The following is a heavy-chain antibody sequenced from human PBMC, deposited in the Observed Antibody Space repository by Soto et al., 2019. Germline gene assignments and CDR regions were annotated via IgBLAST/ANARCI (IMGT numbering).Heavy chain of an antibody. V-gene: IGHV4-59*08. Sequence: SETLSLTCTVSGGSISSDYWSWIRQPPGKGPEWIGYIYSSGTTDYNPSLKNRVTISIDTSKNQFSLKLSSVTAADTAVYYCARHPQWLIRGWFDPWGQGTLVTVSS. CDR1: GGSISSDY. CDR2: IYSSGTT. D-gene: IGHD6-19*01. J-gene: IGHJ5*02. CDR3: ARHPQWLIRGWFDP.